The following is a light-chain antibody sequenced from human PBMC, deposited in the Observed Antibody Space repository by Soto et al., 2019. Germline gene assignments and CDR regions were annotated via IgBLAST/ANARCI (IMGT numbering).Light chain of an antibody. CDR3: QQYGGSPRP. J-gene: IGKJ1*01. CDR2: DAS. Sequence: EIVMTQSPATLSVYQGERATLSCRASQSVSSGYLAWYQQKPGQAPRLLIYDASSRATGIPDRFSGSGSGTDFTLTISRLEPEDFAVYYCQQYGGSPRPFGQGTKVDIK. CDR1: QSVSSGY. V-gene: IGKV3-20*01.